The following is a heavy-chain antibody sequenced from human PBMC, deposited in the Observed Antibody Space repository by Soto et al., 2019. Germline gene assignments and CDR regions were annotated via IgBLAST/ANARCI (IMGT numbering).Heavy chain of an antibody. CDR3: AIGGGQIYYKGLDV. Sequence: GGSLRLSCAASGLFFSDYYLSWIRQAPGKALECVAYISGTGDTKYYADSVTGRFTISRDNPKNSLYLQMNSLRPEDAAVYYCAIGGGQIYYKGLDVWGQRTTVTVSS. D-gene: IGHD3-10*01. CDR2: ISGTGDTK. CDR1: GLFFSDYY. J-gene: IGHJ6*02. V-gene: IGHV3-11*01.